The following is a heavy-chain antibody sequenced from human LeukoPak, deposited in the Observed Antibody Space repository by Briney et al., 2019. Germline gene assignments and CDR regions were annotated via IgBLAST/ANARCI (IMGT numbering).Heavy chain of an antibody. J-gene: IGHJ4*02. Sequence: GGSLRLSCAASGFTFSSYSMNWVRQAPGKGLEWVSYISSSSSSTIYYADSVKGRFTISRDNAKNPLYLQMNSLRAEDTAVYYCAREPFWSGYYSNLHFDYWGQGTLVTVSS. CDR3: AREPFWSGYYSNLHFDY. CDR1: GFTFSSYS. V-gene: IGHV3-48*01. D-gene: IGHD3-3*01. CDR2: ISSSSSSTI.